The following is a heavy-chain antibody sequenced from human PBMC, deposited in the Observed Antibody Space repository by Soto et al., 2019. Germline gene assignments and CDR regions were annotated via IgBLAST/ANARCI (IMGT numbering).Heavy chain of an antibody. V-gene: IGHV3-15*01. CDR1: GFTFSNAW. Sequence: EVQLVESGGGLVKPGESLTLSCAASGFTFSNAWSNWAARVQGRGRNWVGLIKTRTEGGATDDAAPVKGRFTISRDDSTNTLHLEMNSLKTEDTAVYYCARDRPYSSGALNSWGQGTMVTVSS. CDR2: IKTRTEGGAT. J-gene: IGHJ3*01. CDR3: ARDRPYSSGALNS. D-gene: IGHD2-21*01.